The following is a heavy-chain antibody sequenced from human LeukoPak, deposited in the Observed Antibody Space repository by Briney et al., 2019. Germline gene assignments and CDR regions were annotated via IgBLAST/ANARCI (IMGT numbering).Heavy chain of an antibody. Sequence: GAPVKVSCKASGYTFTTYYMHWPRQAPGQGLEWMGWINPNSGGTNYAQKFQGRVTMTRDTSISTAYMELSRLRSDDTAVYYCARGGRIAVAGRNWFDPWGQGTLVTVSS. D-gene: IGHD6-19*01. CDR1: GYTFTTYY. CDR2: INPNSGGT. CDR3: ARGGRIAVAGRNWFDP. J-gene: IGHJ5*02. V-gene: IGHV1-2*02.